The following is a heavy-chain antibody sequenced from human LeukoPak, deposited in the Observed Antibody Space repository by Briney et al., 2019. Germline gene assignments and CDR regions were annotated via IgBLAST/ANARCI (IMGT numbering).Heavy chain of an antibody. Sequence: GGSLRLSCAASGFTFSRYWMSWVRQAPGKGLEWVASINEDGSDKYYVDSVKGRFTISRDNAKNSLYLQMSSLRAEDTALYYCARDTYRFDDFWGQGTLVTVSS. CDR2: INEDGSDK. J-gene: IGHJ4*02. CDR1: GFTFSRYW. V-gene: IGHV3-7*01. CDR3: ARDTYRFDDF.